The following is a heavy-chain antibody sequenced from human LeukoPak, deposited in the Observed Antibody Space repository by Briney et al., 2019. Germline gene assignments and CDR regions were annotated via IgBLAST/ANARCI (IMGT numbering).Heavy chain of an antibody. Sequence: SVKVSCKASGGTFSSYAISWVRQAPGQGLEWMGGIIPIFGTANYAQKFQGRVTITADESTSTAYMELSSLRSEDTAVYYCARFYCSGGSCYSLRDYYYYGMDVWGQGTTVTVSS. D-gene: IGHD2-15*01. CDR1: GGTFSSYA. J-gene: IGHJ6*02. CDR3: ARFYCSGGSCYSLRDYYYYGMDV. V-gene: IGHV1-69*13. CDR2: IIPIFGTA.